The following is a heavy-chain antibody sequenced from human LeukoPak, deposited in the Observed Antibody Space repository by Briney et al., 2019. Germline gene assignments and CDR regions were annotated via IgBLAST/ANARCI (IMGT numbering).Heavy chain of an antibody. J-gene: IGHJ4*02. CDR2: ISYDGSNK. CDR3: AKDEYYYGSGSYYNFDY. CDR1: GFTFSTYA. Sequence: GGSLRLSCAASGFTFSTYAMHWVRQAPGKGLEWVAVISYDGSNKYYADSVKGRFTISRDNSKNTLYLQMNSLRAEDTAVYYCAKDEYYYGSGSYYNFDYWGQGTLVTVSS. V-gene: IGHV3-30*04. D-gene: IGHD3-10*01.